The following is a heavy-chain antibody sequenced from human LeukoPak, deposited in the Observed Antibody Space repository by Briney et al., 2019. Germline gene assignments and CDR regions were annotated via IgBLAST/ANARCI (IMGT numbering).Heavy chain of an antibody. CDR1: GFTFSSYA. CDR2: ISGSGGNT. Sequence: PGGSLRLSCAASGFTFSSYAMSWVRQAPGKGLEWVSVISGSGGNTYYADSVKGRFTISRDNSKNTLYLQMNSLRAEDTAVYYCAATYSGPLGYYFDDWGQGTPVTVSS. J-gene: IGHJ4*01. V-gene: IGHV3-23*01. CDR3: AATYSGPLGYYFDD. D-gene: IGHD6-19*01.